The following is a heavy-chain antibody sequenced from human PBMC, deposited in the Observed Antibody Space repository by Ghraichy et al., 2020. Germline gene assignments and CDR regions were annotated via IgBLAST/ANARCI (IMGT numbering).Heavy chain of an antibody. CDR2: IYYSGST. CDR3: ARVVATIDYYYGMDV. J-gene: IGHJ6*02. CDR1: GGSISSGGYY. V-gene: IGHV4-31*03. D-gene: IGHD5-12*01. Sequence: SETLSLTCTVSGGSISSGGYYWSWIRQHPGKGLEWIGYIYYSGSTYYNPSLKSRVTISVDTSKNQFSLKLSSVTAADTAVYYCARVVATIDYYYGMDVWGQGTTVTVSS.